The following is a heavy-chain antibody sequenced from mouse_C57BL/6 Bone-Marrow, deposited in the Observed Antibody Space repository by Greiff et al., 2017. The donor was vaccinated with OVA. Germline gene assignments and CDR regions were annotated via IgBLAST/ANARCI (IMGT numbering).Heavy chain of an antibody. D-gene: IGHD1-2*01. Sequence: VQLQQPGAELVMPGASVKLSCKASGYTFTSYWMHWVKQRPGQGLEWIGEIDPSDSYTNYNQKFKGKSTLTVDKSSSTAYMQLSSLTSEDSAVYYCARGGNYYGKTSYFDYWGQGTTLTVSS. CDR2: IDPSDSYT. V-gene: IGHV1-69*01. J-gene: IGHJ2*01. CDR3: ARGGNYYGKTSYFDY. CDR1: GYTFTSYW.